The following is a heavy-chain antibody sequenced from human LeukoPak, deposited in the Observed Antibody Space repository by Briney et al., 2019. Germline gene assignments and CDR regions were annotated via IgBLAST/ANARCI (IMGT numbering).Heavy chain of an antibody. V-gene: IGHV7-4-1*02. D-gene: IGHD2-2*01. Sequence: ASVKVSCKASGFTFTSYYMHWVRQAPGQGLEWMGWINTNTGNPTYAQGFTGRFVFSLDTSVSTAYLQISSLKAEDTAVYYCARAGYCSSTSCYGGDYWGQGTLVTVSS. J-gene: IGHJ4*02. CDR1: GFTFTSYY. CDR3: ARAGYCSSTSCYGGDY. CDR2: INTNTGNP.